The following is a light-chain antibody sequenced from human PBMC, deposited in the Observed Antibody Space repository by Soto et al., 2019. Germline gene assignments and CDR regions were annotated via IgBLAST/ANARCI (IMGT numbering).Light chain of an antibody. CDR2: AAS. J-gene: IGKJ5*01. CDR3: QQFKNSPIT. Sequence: IQWTQSPSSLSASVGDRVTFTCRASEDISSYLVWYQQKPGAAPKLLIYAASALHSGVPSRFSASGSGTDFTLTISSLHPEDFAVYFCQQFKNSPITFGQGTRLEIK. CDR1: EDISSY. V-gene: IGKV1-9*01.